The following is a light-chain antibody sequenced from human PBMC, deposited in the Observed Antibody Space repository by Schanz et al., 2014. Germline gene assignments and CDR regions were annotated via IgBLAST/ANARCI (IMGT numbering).Light chain of an antibody. J-gene: IGKJ4*01. CDR2: GAS. CDR1: QSVSSY. Sequence: EIVLTQSPATLSLSPGERATLSCRASQSVSSYLAWYQQKPGQAPRLLIYGASSRATGIPDRFSGSGSGTDFTLTISSLEPEDFAVYYCHQRSSWPLTFGGGTKVEIK. V-gene: IGKV3-11*01. CDR3: HQRSSWPLT.